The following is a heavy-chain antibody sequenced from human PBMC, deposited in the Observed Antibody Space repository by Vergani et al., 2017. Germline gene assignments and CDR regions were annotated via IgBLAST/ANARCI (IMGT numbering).Heavy chain of an antibody. V-gene: IGHV4-39*07. CDR3: AREEGLVRYYYYMDV. Sequence: QLQLQESGPGLVKPSETLSLTCTVSGGSISSSSYYWGWIRQPPGKGLEWIGSIYYSGSTYYNPSLKSRVTISVDTSKNKFSLQLSSVTAADTALYYCAREEGLVRYYYYMDVWGKGTTVTVSS. CDR2: IYYSGST. D-gene: IGHD6-19*01. CDR1: GGSISSSSYY. J-gene: IGHJ6*03.